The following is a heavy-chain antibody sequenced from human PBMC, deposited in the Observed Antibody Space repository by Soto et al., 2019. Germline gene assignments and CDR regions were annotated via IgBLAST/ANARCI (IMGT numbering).Heavy chain of an antibody. D-gene: IGHD2-15*01. J-gene: IGHJ4*02. CDR1: GGTFSSYA. Sequence: QVPLVQSGAEVKKPGSSVKVSCRASGGTFSSYAISWVRQAPGQGLEWMGRIIPIFGTANYAQQFQGRVAITADESTSTANMELSSLRSEDTAVYYCARDIKMGYCSGGSCYAYDYCFQGTLVIVS. V-gene: IGHV1-69*18. CDR2: IIPIFGTA. CDR3: ARDIKMGYCSGGSCYAYDY.